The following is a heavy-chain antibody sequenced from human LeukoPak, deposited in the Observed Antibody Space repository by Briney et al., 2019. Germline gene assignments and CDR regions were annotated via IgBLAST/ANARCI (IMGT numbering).Heavy chain of an antibody. CDR2: ISSYNGNT. J-gene: IGHJ4*02. D-gene: IGHD3-22*01. Sequence: ASVKVSCKASGYTFSSDGISWVRQAPGQGLEWMGWISSYNGNTKYAQKLQGRVTMTTDTSTSTAYMELRSLRSDDTAVYYCARRFSGYYPLDYWGQGTLVTVSS. CDR1: GYTFSSDG. V-gene: IGHV1-18*01. CDR3: ARRFSGYYPLDY.